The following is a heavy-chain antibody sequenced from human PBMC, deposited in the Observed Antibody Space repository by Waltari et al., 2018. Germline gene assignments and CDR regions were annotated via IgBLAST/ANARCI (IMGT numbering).Heavy chain of an antibody. CDR3: ARGTPYAY. V-gene: IGHV5-51*01. Sequence: EVQLVQSGAEVKKPGESLKISCKASGYNFTSYWIGWVRQMPGKGLEWVGINQPSDSEPRNPPSFRDQVAISVGKIIPTAYLQLSSLEPPDTAMYYCARGTPYAYWGQGTLVTAAS. J-gene: IGHJ4*02. CDR2: NQPSDSEP. D-gene: IGHD1-1*01. CDR1: GYNFTSYW.